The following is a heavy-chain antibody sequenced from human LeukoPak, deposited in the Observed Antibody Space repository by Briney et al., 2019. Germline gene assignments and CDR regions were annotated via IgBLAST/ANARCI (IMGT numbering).Heavy chain of an antibody. CDR2: ISYDGSNK. Sequence: GGSLRLSCAASGFTFGSYAMHWVRQAPGKGLEWVAVISYDGSNKYYADSVKGRFTISRDNSKNTLYLQMNSLRAEDTAVYYCARDQLLWFGEFTKFDYWGQGTLVTVSS. J-gene: IGHJ4*02. D-gene: IGHD3-10*01. CDR1: GFTFGSYA. V-gene: IGHV3-30-3*01. CDR3: ARDQLLWFGEFTKFDY.